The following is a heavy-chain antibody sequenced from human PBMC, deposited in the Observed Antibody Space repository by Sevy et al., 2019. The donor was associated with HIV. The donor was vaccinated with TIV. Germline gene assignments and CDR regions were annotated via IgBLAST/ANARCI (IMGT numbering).Heavy chain of an antibody. Sequence: GGSLRLSCAASGFTFSSYAMSWVRQAPGKGLEWVSAISGSGGSTYYADSVKGRFTISRDNSKNTLYLQMNSLRAEDTAVYYCAKSYYYDSSGYHPVALDIWGQGTMVTVSS. CDR3: AKSYYYDSSGYHPVALDI. CDR2: ISGSGGST. V-gene: IGHV3-23*01. J-gene: IGHJ3*02. CDR1: GFTFSSYA. D-gene: IGHD3-22*01.